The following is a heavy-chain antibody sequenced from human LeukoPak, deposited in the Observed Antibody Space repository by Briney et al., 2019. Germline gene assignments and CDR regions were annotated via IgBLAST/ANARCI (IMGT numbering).Heavy chain of an antibody. D-gene: IGHD5-18*01. CDR3: VRGGGYNYVDP. V-gene: IGHV3-11*06. Sequence: PGGSLRLSCAASGFTFSDYFMTWIRQAPGKGLEWISYISTSSGYTNYADSVKGRFTISRDNAKNSLYLQMNSLRAEDTAVYYCVRGGGYNYVDPWGQGTLVTVSS. CDR2: ISTSSGYT. CDR1: GFTFSDYF. J-gene: IGHJ5*02.